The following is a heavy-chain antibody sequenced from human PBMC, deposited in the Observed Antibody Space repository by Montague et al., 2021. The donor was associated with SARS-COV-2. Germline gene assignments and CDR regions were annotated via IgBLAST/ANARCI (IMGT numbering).Heavy chain of an antibody. D-gene: IGHD6-19*01. CDR3: ARDTAVAGLFDY. CDR2: ISISGST. V-gene: IGHV4-61*02. J-gene: IGHJ4*02. Sequence: TLSLTCTVSGGSISSGSYYWSWIRQPAGKGLEWIGRISISGSTNYNPSLKSRVTISVDTSKNQLSLKLSSVTAADTAVYYCARDTAVAGLFDYWGQGTLVTVSS. CDR1: GGSISSGSYY.